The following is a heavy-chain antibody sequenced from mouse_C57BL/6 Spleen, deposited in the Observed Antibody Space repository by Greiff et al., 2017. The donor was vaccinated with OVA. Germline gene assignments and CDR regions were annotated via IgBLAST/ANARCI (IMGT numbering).Heavy chain of an antibody. D-gene: IGHD1-1*01. CDR3: ARGEDYGSSFWFAY. Sequence: VKVVESGAELARPGASVKLSCKASGYTFTSYGISWVKQRTGQGLEWIGEIYPRSGNTYYNEKFKGKATLTADKSSSTAYMELRSLTSEDSAVYFCARGEDYGSSFWFAYWGQGTLVTVSA. J-gene: IGHJ3*01. CDR2: IYPRSGNT. V-gene: IGHV1-81*01. CDR1: GYTFTSYG.